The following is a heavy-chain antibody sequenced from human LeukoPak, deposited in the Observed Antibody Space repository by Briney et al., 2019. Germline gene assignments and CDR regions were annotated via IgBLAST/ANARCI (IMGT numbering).Heavy chain of an antibody. V-gene: IGHV3-23*01. CDR3: AKDFVRYNIQFAY. Sequence: GGSLRLSCAASGLTFSFYAMSWVRQAPGKGLEWVSSICGGGAGTYYADSVRGRFTISRDNSKNTLYLQMNSLRAGGAALYSCAKDFVRYNIQFAYWGQGALVTVSS. CDR2: ICGGGAGT. D-gene: IGHD1-1*01. J-gene: IGHJ4*02. CDR1: GLTFSFYA.